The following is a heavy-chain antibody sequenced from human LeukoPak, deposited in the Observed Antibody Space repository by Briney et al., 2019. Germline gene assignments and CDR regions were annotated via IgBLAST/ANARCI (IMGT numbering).Heavy chain of an antibody. Sequence: PGVSLRLSCAASGFSFSRYGMHWVRQAPGKGLEWVAVIWYDGSNEYYADSVTGRFAISRDNSKNTLYLQMNSLRVEDTAVYYCARGGCSGGTCYAGTDWFDPWGQGTLVTVSS. V-gene: IGHV3-33*01. D-gene: IGHD2-15*01. CDR1: GFSFSRYG. J-gene: IGHJ5*02. CDR3: ARGGCSGGTCYAGTDWFDP. CDR2: IWYDGSNE.